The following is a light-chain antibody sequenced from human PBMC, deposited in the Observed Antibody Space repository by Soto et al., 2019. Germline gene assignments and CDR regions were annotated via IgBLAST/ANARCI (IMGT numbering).Light chain of an antibody. CDR2: MAS. J-gene: IGKJ1*01. V-gene: IGKV1-5*03. Sequence: IQLTQSPSTLSASVGDRVTIIFRASQSITNWLACYQQKPGKAPKPLIYMASSLESGVPSRFSGSGGGTEFTLTISSLQPDDFATYYCQQYYRQATFGQGTKVDIK. CDR3: QQYYRQAT. CDR1: QSITNW.